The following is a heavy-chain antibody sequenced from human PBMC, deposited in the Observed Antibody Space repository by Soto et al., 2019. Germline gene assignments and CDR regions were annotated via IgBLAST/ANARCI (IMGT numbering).Heavy chain of an antibody. Sequence: PSETLSLTCTVSGGSTSSYYWSWIRQPPGKGLEWIGYIYYSGSTNYNPSLKSRVTISVDTSKNQFSLKLSSVTAADTAVYYCASARYSYGFPNFDYWGQGPLVTVSS. CDR3: ASARYSYGFPNFDY. D-gene: IGHD5-18*01. J-gene: IGHJ4*02. CDR2: IYYSGST. V-gene: IGHV4-59*01. CDR1: GGSTSSYY.